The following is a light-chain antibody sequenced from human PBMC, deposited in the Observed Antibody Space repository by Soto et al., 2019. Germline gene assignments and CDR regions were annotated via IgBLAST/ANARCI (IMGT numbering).Light chain of an antibody. Sequence: EIVLTQSPATLSLSPGERATISCRASQSVNSYLAWYQQKPGQAPRLLMYDASNRATGIPARFSGSGSGTDFTLTISSLEPEDFAVYYCQQRSSWPRTFGQGTKVDI. CDR2: DAS. CDR3: QQRSSWPRT. V-gene: IGKV3-11*01. J-gene: IGKJ1*01. CDR1: QSVNSY.